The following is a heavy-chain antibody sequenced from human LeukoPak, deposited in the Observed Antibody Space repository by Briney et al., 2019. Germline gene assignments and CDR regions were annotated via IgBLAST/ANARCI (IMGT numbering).Heavy chain of an antibody. Sequence: NPSQTLSLTWTVSGGSINSAGYNWYWIRQHPGKGLEWIGYIYYSGSTYYNPSLKGRLTISIDTSKNQFSLRLSSVTAADTAVYYCARDLGRYCSSTTCPRWFDPWGQGTLVTVSS. J-gene: IGHJ5*02. V-gene: IGHV4-31*02. D-gene: IGHD2-2*01. CDR2: IYYSGST. CDR1: GGSINSAGYN. CDR3: ARDLGRYCSSTTCPRWFDP.